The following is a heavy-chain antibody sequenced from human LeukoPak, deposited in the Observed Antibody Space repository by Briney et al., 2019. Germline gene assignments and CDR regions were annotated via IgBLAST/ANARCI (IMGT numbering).Heavy chain of an antibody. Sequence: GGALRLSCAASGFSVRSNYISWVRQAPGKGLEWVSMIYSDGSIFHANSVKGRFTMSRDHSRNTLDLQMNRLRVEDTAVYFCTRDRRRLRGMNGDGDAFHIWGQGTMVTVSS. D-gene: IGHD1-1*01. CDR1: GFSVRSNY. CDR2: IYSDGSI. CDR3: TRDRRRLRGMNGDGDAFHI. J-gene: IGHJ3*02. V-gene: IGHV3-53*01.